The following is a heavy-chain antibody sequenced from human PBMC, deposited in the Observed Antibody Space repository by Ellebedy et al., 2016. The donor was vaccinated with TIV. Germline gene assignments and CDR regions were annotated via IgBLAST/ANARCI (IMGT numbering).Heavy chain of an antibody. J-gene: IGHJ4*02. CDR1: GFTFSNYH. CDR3: ARDLDKSSGWYGGAAY. CDR2: ISYDGSSK. D-gene: IGHD6-19*01. Sequence: PGGSLRLSCAASGFTFSNYHMHWVRQAPGKGLEWVAVISYDGSSKYYADSVKGRFTISRDNSMTTVYLEMNSLRAEDTAVYYCARDLDKSSGWYGGAAYWGQGTLVTVSS. V-gene: IGHV3-30*19.